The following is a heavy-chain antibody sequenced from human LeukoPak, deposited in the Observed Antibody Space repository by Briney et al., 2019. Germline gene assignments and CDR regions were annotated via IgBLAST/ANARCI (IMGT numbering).Heavy chain of an antibody. CDR3: AGSRKKVIVNTPVGWFDP. CDR2: IYYSGST. Sequence: PSETLSLTCTVSGGSISSYFWTWIRQPPGKGLEWIGHIYYSGSTNYNPSLKSRVTISVDTSKNQFSLKLSSVTAADTAVYYCAGSRKKVIVNTPVGWFDPWGQGTLVTVSS. D-gene: IGHD3-22*01. J-gene: IGHJ5*02. CDR1: GGSISSYF. V-gene: IGHV4-59*01.